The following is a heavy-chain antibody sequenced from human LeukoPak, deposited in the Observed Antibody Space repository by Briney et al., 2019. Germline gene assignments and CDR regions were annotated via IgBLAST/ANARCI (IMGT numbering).Heavy chain of an antibody. CDR1: GGSISSFY. D-gene: IGHD6-13*01. V-gene: IGHV4-4*07. CDR3: ARDVVAAAGSFDY. J-gene: IGHJ4*02. CDR2: IYSSGST. Sequence: SETLSLTCTVSGGSISSFYWSWIRQPAGKGLEWIGRIYSSGSTNYSPSLKSRVTMSVDTSKNQFSLKLSSVTAADTAVYYCARDVVAAAGSFDYWGQGTQVTVSS.